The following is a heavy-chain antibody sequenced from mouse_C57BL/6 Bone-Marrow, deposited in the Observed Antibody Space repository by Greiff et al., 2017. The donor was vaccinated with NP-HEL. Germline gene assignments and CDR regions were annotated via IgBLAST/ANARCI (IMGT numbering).Heavy chain of an antibody. V-gene: IGHV1-62-2*01. D-gene: IGHD2-2*01. CDR1: GYTFTEYT. Sequence: QVQLQQSGAELVKPGASVKLSCKASGYTFTEYTIHWVKQRSGQGLEWIGWFYPGSGSIKYNKKFKDKATLTADKSSSTVYMELSRLTSEDSAVYFGARHEGSLWLRRRGGAMDYWGQGTSVTVSS. CDR2: FYPGSGSI. CDR3: ARHEGSLWLRRRGGAMDY. J-gene: IGHJ4*01.